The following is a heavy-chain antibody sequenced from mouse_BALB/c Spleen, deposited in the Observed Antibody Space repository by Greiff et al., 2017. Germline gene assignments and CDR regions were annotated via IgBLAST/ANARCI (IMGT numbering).Heavy chain of an antibody. CDR2: ISDGGSYT. Sequence: EVKLVESGGGLVKPGGSLKLSCAASGFTFSDYYMYWVRQTPEKRLEWVATISDGGSYTYYPDSVKGRFTISRDNAKNNLYLQMSSLKSEDTAMYYCAGGGYGSSYRDFDYWGQGTTLTVSA. D-gene: IGHD1-1*01. CDR1: GFTFSDYY. J-gene: IGHJ2*01. V-gene: IGHV5-4*02. CDR3: AGGGYGSSYRDFDY.